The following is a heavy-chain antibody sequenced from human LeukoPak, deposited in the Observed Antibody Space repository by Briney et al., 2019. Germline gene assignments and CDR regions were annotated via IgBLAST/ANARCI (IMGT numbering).Heavy chain of an antibody. CDR3: GRGHWGLDY. CDR2: IDKSGGTT. J-gene: IGHJ4*02. Sequence: GGSLRLSCTASGSTFGDYAMSWVRQAPGKGLEWVAFIDKSGGTTYYADSVKGRFTISRDNAKSSLYLEMNSLRAEDTAVYYCGRGHWGLDYWGQGTLVTVSS. D-gene: IGHD7-27*01. CDR1: GSTFGDYA. V-gene: IGHV3-11*04.